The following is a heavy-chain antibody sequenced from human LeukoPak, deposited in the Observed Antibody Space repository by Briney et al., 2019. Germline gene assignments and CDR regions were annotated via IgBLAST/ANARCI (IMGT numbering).Heavy chain of an antibody. CDR1: GGSVSSGSYY. J-gene: IGHJ1*01. Sequence: SETLSLTCTVSGGSVSSGSYYWSWIRQPPGKGLEWIGEINHSGSTNYNPSLKSRVTISVDTSKNQFSLKLSSVTAADTAVYYCARAVQYCSSTSCYARYFQHWGQGTLVTVSS. D-gene: IGHD2-2*01. V-gene: IGHV4-39*07. CDR3: ARAVQYCSSTSCYARYFQH. CDR2: INHSGST.